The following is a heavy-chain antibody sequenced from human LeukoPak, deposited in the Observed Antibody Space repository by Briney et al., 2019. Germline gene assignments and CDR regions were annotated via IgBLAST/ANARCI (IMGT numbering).Heavy chain of an antibody. CDR2: IYYSGST. D-gene: IGHD3-22*01. CDR3: ARGLRYDSSESQYNWFDP. V-gene: IGHV4-59*01. CDR1: GGSISSYY. J-gene: IGHJ5*02. Sequence: SETLSLTCTVSGGSISSYYWSWIRQPPGKGLEWIGYIYYSGSTNYNPSLKSRVTISVDTSKNQFSLKLSSVIAADTAVYYCARGLRYDSSESQYNWFDPWGQGTLVIVSS.